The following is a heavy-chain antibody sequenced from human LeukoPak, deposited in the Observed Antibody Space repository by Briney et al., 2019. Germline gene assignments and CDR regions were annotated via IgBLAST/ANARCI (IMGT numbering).Heavy chain of an antibody. Sequence: SQTLSLTCAISGDSVASNSAAWNWIRQSPSRGLEWLGRTYYRSKFYLDYAESVKSRITINPDTSKNQFSLQLNSVTSEDTAVYYCARGRASAFDVWGLGTMVTVSS. CDR1: GDSVASNSAA. V-gene: IGHV6-1*01. J-gene: IGHJ3*01. D-gene: IGHD6-25*01. CDR2: TYYRSKFYL. CDR3: ARGRASAFDV.